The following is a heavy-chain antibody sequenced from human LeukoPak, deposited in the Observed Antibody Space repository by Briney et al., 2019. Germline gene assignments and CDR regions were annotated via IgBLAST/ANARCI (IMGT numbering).Heavy chain of an antibody. CDR1: GFTFDDYA. Sequence: SGGSLRLSCAASGFTFDDYAMHWVRQAPGKGLEWVSGISWNSGSIGYADSVKGRFTISRDNAKNSLYLQMNSLRAEDTALYYCAKAFGLGIAVGYDAFDIWGQGTMVTVSS. CDR3: AKAFGLGIAVGYDAFDI. CDR2: ISWNSGSI. V-gene: IGHV3-9*01. D-gene: IGHD6-19*01. J-gene: IGHJ3*02.